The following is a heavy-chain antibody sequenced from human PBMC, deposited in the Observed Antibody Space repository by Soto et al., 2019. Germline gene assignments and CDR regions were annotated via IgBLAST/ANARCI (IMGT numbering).Heavy chain of an antibody. D-gene: IGHD7-27*01. CDR3: ARHYPGHPYFDY. Sequence: QVQLQESGPGLVKPSETLSLTCTVSGGSISSYYWSWIRQPPGKGLEWIGYIYYSGSTNYNPSLKSRVTLSVDPSKTQFSLQLRSVTAADTAVFYCARHYPGHPYFDYWGQGALVTVSS. CDR2: IYYSGST. V-gene: IGHV4-59*08. CDR1: GGSISSYY. J-gene: IGHJ4*02.